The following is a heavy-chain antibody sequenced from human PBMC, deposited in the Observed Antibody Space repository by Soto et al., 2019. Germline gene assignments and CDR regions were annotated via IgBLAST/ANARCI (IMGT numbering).Heavy chain of an antibody. CDR1: GLTISNAW. V-gene: IGHV3-15*07. D-gene: IGHD2-15*01. Sequence: EVQLVESGGGFIYPGGSLRLSCAASGLTISNAWVNWVRQGPGKGLEWVGRIKTNTEGGTTDYAAAVKGRFTVSRDDSTNTLYLQMNSLKTEDTAVYYCTTGSVEGVWGQGTTVTVSS. CDR2: IKTNTEGGTT. CDR3: TTGSVEGV. J-gene: IGHJ6*02.